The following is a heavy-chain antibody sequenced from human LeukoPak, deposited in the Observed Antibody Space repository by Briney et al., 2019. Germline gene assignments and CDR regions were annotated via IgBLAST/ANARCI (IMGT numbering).Heavy chain of an antibody. CDR3: ARDPGRGYSGYDFDY. CDR1: GFTFSSYG. D-gene: IGHD5-12*01. CDR2: IWYDGSNK. Sequence: PGGSLRLSCAASGFTFSSYGMHWVRQAPGKGLEWVAVIWYDGSNKYYADSVKGRFTIPRDNSKNTLYLQMNSLRAEDTAVYYCARDPGRGYSGYDFDYWGQGTLVTVSS. J-gene: IGHJ4*02. V-gene: IGHV3-33*01.